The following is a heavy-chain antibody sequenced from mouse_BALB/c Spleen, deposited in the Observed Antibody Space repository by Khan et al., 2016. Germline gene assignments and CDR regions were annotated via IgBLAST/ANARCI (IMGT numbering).Heavy chain of an antibody. CDR3: ARWLLYAMDY. CDR2: INTNTGEP. CDR1: GYTFTNYG. J-gene: IGHJ4*01. V-gene: IGHV9-3*02. D-gene: IGHD2-3*01. Sequence: QIQLVQSGPELKKPGETVKISCKATGYTFTNYGMNWVKQAPGKGLKWMGWINTNTGEPTYAEEFKGRFAFSLETSASTAYLQINNLKNEDTARYFCARWLLYAMDYWGQGTSVIVSS.